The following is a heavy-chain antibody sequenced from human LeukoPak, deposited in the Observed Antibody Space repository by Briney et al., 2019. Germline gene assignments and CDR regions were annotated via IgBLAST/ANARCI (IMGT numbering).Heavy chain of an antibody. D-gene: IGHD3-16*01. CDR2: INHSGST. Sequence: SETLSLTCAVYGGSFSGYYWSWIRQPPGKGLEWIGEINHSGSTNYNPSLKSRVTISVDTSKNQFSLKLSSVTAADTAVYYCARAPGGRGYFQHWGQGTLVTASS. CDR3: ARAPGGRGYFQH. CDR1: GGSFSGYY. V-gene: IGHV4-34*01. J-gene: IGHJ1*01.